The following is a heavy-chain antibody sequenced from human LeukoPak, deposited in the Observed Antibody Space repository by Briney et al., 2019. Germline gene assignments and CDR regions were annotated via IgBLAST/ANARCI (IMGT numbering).Heavy chain of an antibody. V-gene: IGHV3-48*03. Sequence: GGSLRLSCAASGFTFSSYEMNWVRQAPGKGLEWVSYISSSGSTIYYADSVKGRFTISRDNAKNSLYLQMNSLRAEDTAVYYCAKGLRVATIVRYNWFDPWGQGTLVTVSS. CDR2: ISSSGSTI. J-gene: IGHJ5*02. CDR1: GFTFSSYE. D-gene: IGHD5-12*01. CDR3: AKGLRVATIVRYNWFDP.